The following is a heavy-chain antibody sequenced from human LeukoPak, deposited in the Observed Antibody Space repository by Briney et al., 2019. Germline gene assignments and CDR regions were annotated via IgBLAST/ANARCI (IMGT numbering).Heavy chain of an antibody. V-gene: IGHV3-7*01. Sequence: PGGSLRLSCAASGFTFSSYWMSWVRQAPGKGLEWVANIKQDGSEKYYVDSVKGRFTISRDNAKNSLYLQMNSLRAEDTAVYYCARDPGYCSSTSCYRWLVDYWGQGTLVTVSS. CDR3: ARDPGYCSSTSCYRWLVDY. J-gene: IGHJ4*02. CDR2: IKQDGSEK. D-gene: IGHD2-2*02. CDR1: GFTFSSYW.